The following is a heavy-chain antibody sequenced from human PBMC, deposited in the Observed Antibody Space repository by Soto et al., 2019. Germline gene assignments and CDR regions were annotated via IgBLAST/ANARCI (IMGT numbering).Heavy chain of an antibody. D-gene: IGHD6-6*01. V-gene: IGHV4-39*01. J-gene: IGHJ4*02. Sequence: SETLSLTCTVSGGSIRSSSYFWGWIRQSPGMGLEWIGSIFYTGSTYYNPSLQSRVTISVDTSKNQFSLKLTSVTAADTAVFYCARLSPSIGATLPPAPYYFDYWGQGTLVTVSS. CDR2: IFYTGST. CDR3: ARLSPSIGATLPPAPYYFDY. CDR1: GGSIRSSSYF.